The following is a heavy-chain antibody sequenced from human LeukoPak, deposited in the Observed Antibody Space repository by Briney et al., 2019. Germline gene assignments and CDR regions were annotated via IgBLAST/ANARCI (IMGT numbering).Heavy chain of an antibody. CDR2: IYYSGTT. CDR1: GGFISSYY. J-gene: IGHJ6*03. CDR3: AGHPVSFDYYMAV. V-gene: IGHV4-59*08. Sequence: PSETLSLTCSDSGGFISSYYWSWIRQPPGKGLEWIGYIYYSGTTNYNPSLKSRVTVSVDTSKNQFSLKLTSVTAADTAVYYCAGHPVSFDYYMAVWGNGTTVTVSS.